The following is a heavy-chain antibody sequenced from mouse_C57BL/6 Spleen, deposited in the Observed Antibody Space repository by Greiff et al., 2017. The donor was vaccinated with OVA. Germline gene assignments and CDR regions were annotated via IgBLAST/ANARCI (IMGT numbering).Heavy chain of an antibody. CDR3: GRKGDWDRYCAMDD. V-gene: IGHV2-2*01. J-gene: IGHJ4*01. CDR2: IWSGGST. CDR1: GFSLTSYG. Sequence: VQLQQSGPGLVQPSQSLSITCTVSGFSLTSYGVHWVRQSPGKGLEWLGVIWSGGSTDYNAAFISRLSISKDNSKSQVFFKMNSLQADDTTIYYYGRKGDWDRYCAMDDWGQGTSVTVSS. D-gene: IGHD4-1*01.